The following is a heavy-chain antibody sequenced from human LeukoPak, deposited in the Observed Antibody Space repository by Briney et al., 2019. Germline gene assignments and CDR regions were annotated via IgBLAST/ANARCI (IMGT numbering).Heavy chain of an antibody. CDR1: GGSISSGSYY. CDR2: IYTSGST. CDR3: ARDPGYSSTI. V-gene: IGHV4-61*02. J-gene: IGHJ4*02. D-gene: IGHD2-2*01. Sequence: SETLSLTCAVSGGSISSGSYYWSWIRQPAGKGLEWIGRIYTSGSTNYNPSLKSRVTISVDTSKNQFSLKLNSVTAADTAVYYCARDPGYSSTIWGQGTLVTVSS.